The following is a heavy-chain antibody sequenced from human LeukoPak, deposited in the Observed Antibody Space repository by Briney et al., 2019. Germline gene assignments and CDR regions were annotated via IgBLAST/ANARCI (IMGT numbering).Heavy chain of an antibody. Sequence: GGSLRLSWAASGFTFSNCAMSWVSQAPGKGLEWVSAIGGSDGVTLYADSVKGRFTVFRDNSQNTLYLEMSNLRVEDTALYYCAKRPNSDSGSYYFDHWGQGTLVTVSS. D-gene: IGHD3-10*01. J-gene: IGHJ4*02. CDR1: GFTFSNCA. CDR3: AKRPNSDSGSYYFDH. CDR2: IGGSDGVT. V-gene: IGHV3-23*01.